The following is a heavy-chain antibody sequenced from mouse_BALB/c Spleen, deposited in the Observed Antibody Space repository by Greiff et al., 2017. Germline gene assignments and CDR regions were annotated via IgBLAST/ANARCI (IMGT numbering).Heavy chain of an antibody. Sequence: QVQLQQPGAELVKPGAPVKLSCKASGYTFTSYWMNWVKQRPGRGLEWIGRIDPSDSATHYNQKFKDKATLTVDKSSSTAYIQLSSLTSEDSAVYYCARAKYGKFDYWGQGTTLTVSS. J-gene: IGHJ2*01. D-gene: IGHD2-10*02. CDR3: ARAKYGKFDY. V-gene: IGHV1-69*02. CDR2: IDPSDSAT. CDR1: GYTFTSYW.